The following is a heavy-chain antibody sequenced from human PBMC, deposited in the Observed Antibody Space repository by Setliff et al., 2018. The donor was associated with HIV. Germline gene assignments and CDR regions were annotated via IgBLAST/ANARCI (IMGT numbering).Heavy chain of an antibody. CDR3: ARVNSGGYNYKSFFDY. CDR2: ISYDGSNK. V-gene: IGHV3-30*04. CDR1: GFTFSSYA. D-gene: IGHD5-12*01. Sequence: GGSLRLSCAASGFTFSSYAMHWVRQAPGKGLEWVAVISYDGSNKYYIDSVKGRFTISRDNAKNSLYLQMNSLRAEDTAVYYCARVNSGGYNYKSFFDYWGQGTLVTVSS. J-gene: IGHJ4*02.